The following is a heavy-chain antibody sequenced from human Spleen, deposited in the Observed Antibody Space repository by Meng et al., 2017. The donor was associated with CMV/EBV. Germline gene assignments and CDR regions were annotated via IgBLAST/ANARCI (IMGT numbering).Heavy chain of an antibody. CDR1: GYKFDIYG. CDR3: ARAGAAVTTNFDF. Sequence: IQLAQSGPELRRPLAPAEVSCQASGYKFDIYGITWVRQAPGQGLEWVGWVGAENGETNYGQKFQGRVTVTADTFTKTAYMEMRSLRSDDSAIYYCARAGAAVTTNFDFWGQGTLVTVSS. V-gene: IGHV1-18*01. CDR2: VGAENGET. D-gene: IGHD4-17*01. J-gene: IGHJ4*02.